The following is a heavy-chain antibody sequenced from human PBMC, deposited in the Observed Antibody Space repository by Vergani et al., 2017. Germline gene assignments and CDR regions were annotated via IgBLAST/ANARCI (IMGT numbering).Heavy chain of an antibody. CDR3: AILAATPDAFDI. V-gene: IGHV1-3*04. Sequence: QVQLVQSGAEVKKPGASVKVSCKASGYTFTSYAMHWVRQAPGQRLEWMGWINTGNGNTKYSQKFQGRVTITRDTSASTAYMELSSLRSEDTAVYYCAILAATPDAFDIWGQGTMVTVSS. D-gene: IGHD2-15*01. J-gene: IGHJ3*02. CDR1: GYTFTSYA. CDR2: INTGNGNT.